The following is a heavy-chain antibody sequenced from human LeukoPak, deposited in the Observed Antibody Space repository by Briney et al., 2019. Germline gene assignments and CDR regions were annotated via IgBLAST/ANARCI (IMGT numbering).Heavy chain of an antibody. CDR1: GGSISSGGYY. J-gene: IGHJ4*02. CDR2: IYYSGST. Sequence: SETLSLTCTVSGGSISSGGYYWSWIRQRPGKGLEWIGYIYYSGSTYYNPSLKSRVTISVDTSKNQFSLKLSSVTAPDTAVYYCARVRRDELTDYWGQGTLVTVSS. CDR3: ARVRRDELTDY. D-gene: IGHD1-7*01. V-gene: IGHV4-31*03.